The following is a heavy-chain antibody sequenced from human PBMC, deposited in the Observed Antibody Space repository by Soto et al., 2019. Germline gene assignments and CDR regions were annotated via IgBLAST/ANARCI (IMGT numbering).Heavy chain of an antibody. CDR2: INHSGST. CDR3: ARGQVAIVVVVAAPSYFDY. D-gene: IGHD2-15*01. Sequence: QVQLQQWGAGLLKPSETLSLTCAVYGGSFSGYYWSWIRQPPGKGLEWIGEINHSGSTNYNPSPKSRVTISVDTSKNQFSLKLSSVTAADTAVYYCARGQVAIVVVVAAPSYFDYWGQGTLVTVSS. J-gene: IGHJ4*02. CDR1: GGSFSGYY. V-gene: IGHV4-34*01.